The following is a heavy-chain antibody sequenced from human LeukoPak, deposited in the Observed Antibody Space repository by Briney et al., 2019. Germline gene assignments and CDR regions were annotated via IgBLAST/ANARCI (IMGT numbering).Heavy chain of an antibody. Sequence: GGSLRLSCAASGFTFSSYGMHWVRQGPGKGLVWVSRINSDGSTTNYADSVKGRFTISRDNAKNTLYLQMNSLRAEDTSVYYCVRVDGGYWGQGTLVTVSS. CDR3: VRVDGGY. D-gene: IGHD3-16*01. CDR2: INSDGSTT. J-gene: IGHJ4*02. V-gene: IGHV3-74*01. CDR1: GFTFSSYG.